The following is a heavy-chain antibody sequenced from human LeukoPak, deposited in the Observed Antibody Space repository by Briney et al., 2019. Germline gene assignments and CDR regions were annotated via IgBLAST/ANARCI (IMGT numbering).Heavy chain of an antibody. CDR1: GGSISSSSYY. Sequence: TSETLSLTCTVSGGSISSSSYYWGWIRQPPGKGLEWIGSIYYSGSTYYNPSLKSRVTISVDTSKNQFSLKLSSVTAAGTAVYYCARHLEVVVITLWSPYYFDYWGQGTLVTVSS. CDR3: ARHLEVVVITLWSPYYFDY. J-gene: IGHJ4*02. V-gene: IGHV4-39*01. CDR2: IYYSGST. D-gene: IGHD3-22*01.